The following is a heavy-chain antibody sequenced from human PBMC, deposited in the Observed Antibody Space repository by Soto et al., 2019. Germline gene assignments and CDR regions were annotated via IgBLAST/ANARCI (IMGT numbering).Heavy chain of an antibody. V-gene: IGHV1-3*05. D-gene: IGHD3-10*01. Sequence: QVPLVQSGAEEKKPGASVKVSCKASGYTFTSYAMHWVRQAPGQRLEWMGWINAGNGNKKHSQKFQGRVTITRDTSASTAYMELSSLTSEDTAVYYCARGGPPIDYWGQGTLVTVSS. J-gene: IGHJ4*02. CDR1: GYTFTSYA. CDR2: INAGNGNK. CDR3: ARGGPPIDY.